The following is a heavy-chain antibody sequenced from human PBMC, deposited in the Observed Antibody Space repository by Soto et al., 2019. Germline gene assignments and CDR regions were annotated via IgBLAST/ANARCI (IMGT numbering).Heavy chain of an antibody. V-gene: IGHV4-31*03. J-gene: IGHJ5*02. Sequence: SETLSLTCTVSGGSISSGGYYWSWIRQHPGKGLEWIGYIYYSGSTYYNPSLKSRVTISVDTSKNQFSLKLSSVTAADTAVYYCAIFPRYYYDSSGYYYSPWFDPWGQGTLVTVSS. CDR3: AIFPRYYYDSSGYYYSPWFDP. CDR1: GGSISSGGYY. D-gene: IGHD3-22*01. CDR2: IYYSGST.